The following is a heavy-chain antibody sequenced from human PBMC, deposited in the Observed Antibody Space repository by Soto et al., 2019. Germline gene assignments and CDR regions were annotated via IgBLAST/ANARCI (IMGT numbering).Heavy chain of an antibody. CDR3: AKGGRQWLVTSDFNY. Sequence: PGGSLRLSCAASGFTFSDYAMHWVRQAPGKGLEGVAVVSDDGRNTHYADSVKGRFTISRDSSKNTVSLEMTSLRAEDTAVYYCAKGGRQWLVTSDFNYWGQGALVTVSS. V-gene: IGHV3-30*18. D-gene: IGHD6-19*01. J-gene: IGHJ4*02. CDR2: VSDDGRNT. CDR1: GFTFSDYA.